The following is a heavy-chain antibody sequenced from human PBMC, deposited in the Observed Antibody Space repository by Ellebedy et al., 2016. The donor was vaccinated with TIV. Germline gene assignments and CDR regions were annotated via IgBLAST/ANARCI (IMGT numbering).Heavy chain of an antibody. Sequence: MPSETLSLTFTVSGGSISSSSYYWGWIRQPPGKGLEWIGKIYYSGSTYYNPSLKSRVTISLDTSKNQFSLKLSSVTAADTAVYYCARESSGWYNSVYYYYYGMDVWGQGTTVTVS. CDR1: GGSISSSSYY. CDR2: IYYSGST. D-gene: IGHD6-19*01. CDR3: ARESSGWYNSVYYYYYGMDV. J-gene: IGHJ6*02. V-gene: IGHV4-39*01.